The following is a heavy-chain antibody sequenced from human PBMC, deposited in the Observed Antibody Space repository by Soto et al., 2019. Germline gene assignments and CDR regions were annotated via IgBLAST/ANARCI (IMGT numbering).Heavy chain of an antibody. CDR3: ARYNSGHSDY. D-gene: IGHD1-26*01. V-gene: IGHV3-33*01. CDR1: GFTFRNYG. CDR2: IWFDGSEI. J-gene: IGHJ4*02. Sequence: QVYLVQSGGGVVQPGRSLRLSCAASGFTFRNYGMHWVRQAPGRGLEWVAVIWFDGSEIYYADSVKGRFTISRDNSNSALFLQMDYLRVEDTAMYYCARYNSGHSDYWGQGTPVTVSS.